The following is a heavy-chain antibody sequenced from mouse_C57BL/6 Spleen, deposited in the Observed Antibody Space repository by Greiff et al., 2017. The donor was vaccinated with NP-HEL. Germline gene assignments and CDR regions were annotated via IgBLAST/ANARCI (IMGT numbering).Heavy chain of an antibody. CDR3: ARPYSNYAMDY. CDR1: GYTFTGYW. J-gene: IGHJ4*01. CDR2: ILPGSGST. D-gene: IGHD2-5*01. V-gene: IGHV1-9*01. Sequence: VQLQQSGAELMKPGASVKLSCKATGYTFTGYWIEWVKQRPGHGLEWIGEILPGSGSTSYNEKFKGKATFTADTSSNTAYMQLSSLTTEDSAIYYCARPYSNYAMDYWGQGTSVTVSS.